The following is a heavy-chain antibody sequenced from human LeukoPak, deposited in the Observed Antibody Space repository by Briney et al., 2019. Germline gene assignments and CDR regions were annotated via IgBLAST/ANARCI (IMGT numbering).Heavy chain of an antibody. J-gene: IGHJ4*02. CDR2: IRYDGSNR. CDR3: ARDHYFDSKRFDH. D-gene: IGHD3-22*01. V-gene: IGHV3-30*02. Sequence: GGSLRLSCGVSGFTFSSYGMHWVRQAPGKGLEWVAYIRYDGSNRHYADSVKGRFTISRDNAKNSLFLQMDSLRAEDTAVYYCARDHYFDSKRFDHWGQGTLVSVSS. CDR1: GFTFSSYG.